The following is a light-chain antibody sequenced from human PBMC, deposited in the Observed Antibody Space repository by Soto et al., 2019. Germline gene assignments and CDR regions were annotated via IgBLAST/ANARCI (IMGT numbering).Light chain of an antibody. V-gene: IGLV2-23*03. CDR1: SSDVGSYNL. Sequence: QSALTQPASVSGSPGQSITISCTGTSSDVGSYNLVSWYQQHPGKAPKLMIYEGSKRPSGVSNRFSGSKSGNTASLTISGRQAEDEADYYCCAYAGSSTFYVVFGGGTKVTVL. CDR2: EGS. CDR3: CAYAGSSTFYVV. J-gene: IGLJ2*01.